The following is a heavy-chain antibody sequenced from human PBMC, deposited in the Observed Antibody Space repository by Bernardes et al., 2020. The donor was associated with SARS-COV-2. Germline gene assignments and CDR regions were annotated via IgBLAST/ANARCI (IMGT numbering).Heavy chain of an antibody. D-gene: IGHD3-10*01. CDR3: AKAKEIFGFGGGRTSFDL. Sequence: GGSLRLSCAASGFTFNNYGMHWVRQAPGKGLEWLAAISNEGSYIYYSDSLKGRFTISRDYSKNTLYLQMNSLRPEDTAVYYCAKAKEIFGFGGGRTSFDLWGRGTLVTVSS. CDR1: GFTFNNYG. CDR2: ISNEGSYI. J-gene: IGHJ4*02. V-gene: IGHV3-30*18.